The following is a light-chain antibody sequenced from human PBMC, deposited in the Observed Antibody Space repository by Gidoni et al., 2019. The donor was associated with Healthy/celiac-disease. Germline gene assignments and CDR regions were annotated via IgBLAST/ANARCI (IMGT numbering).Light chain of an antibody. CDR1: SSDVGGYNY. CDR3: SSYAGSNNLV. J-gene: IGLJ2*01. CDR2: EVS. Sequence: QSALTQPPSASGSPGQSVTISCTGTSSDVGGYNYVSWSQQHPGKAPKLMIYEVSKRPSGVPDRFSGSKSGNTASLTVSGLQAEDEADYYCSSYAGSNNLVFGGGTKLTV. V-gene: IGLV2-8*01.